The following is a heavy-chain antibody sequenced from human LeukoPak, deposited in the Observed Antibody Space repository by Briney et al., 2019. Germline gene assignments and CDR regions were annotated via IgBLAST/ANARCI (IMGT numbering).Heavy chain of an antibody. CDR2: ISSSSSTI. CDR3: AREGYGDYYYYYYMDV. V-gene: IGHV3-48*01. Sequence: PGGSLRLSCAASGFTFSSYSMNWVRQTPGKGLEWVSYISSSSSTIYYADSVKGRFTISRDNAKNSLYLQMSSLRAEDTAVYYCAREGYGDYYYYYYMDVWGKGTTVTVSS. CDR1: GFTFSSYS. D-gene: IGHD4-17*01. J-gene: IGHJ6*03.